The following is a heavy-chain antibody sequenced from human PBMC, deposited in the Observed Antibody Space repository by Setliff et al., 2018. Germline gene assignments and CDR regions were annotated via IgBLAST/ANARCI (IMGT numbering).Heavy chain of an antibody. CDR3: ARDRGGGLFDY. CDR1: GFTFSTYR. V-gene: IGHV3-33*08. Sequence: GGSLRLSCAASGFTFSTYRMHWVRQAPGKGLEWVAVIWDDGVKKYHADSVKGRFTISRDNSKNTLYLQMNSLRPEDTAVYYCARDRGGGLFDYWGQGTLVTVSS. CDR2: IWDDGVKK. D-gene: IGHD3-16*01. J-gene: IGHJ4*02.